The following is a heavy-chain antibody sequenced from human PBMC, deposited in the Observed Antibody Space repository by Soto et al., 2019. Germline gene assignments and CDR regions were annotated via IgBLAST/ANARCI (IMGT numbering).Heavy chain of an antibody. CDR2: IYYSGST. Sequence: SETLSLTCTVSGGSISSGGYYWSWIRQHPGKGLEWIGYIYYSGSTSYNPSLKSRVTLSIDTSKNQFSLKLSSVTAADTAVYYCERSNGYYYFDYWGQGTLVTVSS. CDR3: ERSNGYYYFDY. D-gene: IGHD3-22*01. J-gene: IGHJ4*02. CDR1: GGSISSGGYY. V-gene: IGHV4-31*03.